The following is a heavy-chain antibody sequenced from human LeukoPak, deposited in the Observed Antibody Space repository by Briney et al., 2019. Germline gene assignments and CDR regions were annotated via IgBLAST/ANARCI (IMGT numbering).Heavy chain of an antibody. Sequence: GRSLRLSCAASGFTLSSYAMHWVRQAPGKGLEWLAVISYDGSNKYYADSVKGRFTISRDNSKNTLYLQMNSLRAEDTAVYYCARDRNYGMDVWGQGTTVTVSS. CDR2: ISYDGSNK. V-gene: IGHV3-30*04. CDR3: ARDRNYGMDV. CDR1: GFTLSSYA. J-gene: IGHJ6*02.